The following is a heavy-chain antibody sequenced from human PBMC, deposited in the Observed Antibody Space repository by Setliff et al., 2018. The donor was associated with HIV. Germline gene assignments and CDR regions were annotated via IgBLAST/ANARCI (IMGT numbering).Heavy chain of an antibody. Sequence: ASVKVSCKSSGYTFTDYFMHWVRQAPGHGLEWMGGISPDNGNRRILRRFQGRVTMTSDTSINTAYMELSGLTSDDTAVYYCARQLSNSFDYWGQGTLVTVSS. CDR1: GYTFTDYF. V-gene: IGHV1-2*02. CDR3: ARQLSNSFDY. D-gene: IGHD1-1*01. CDR2: ISPDNGNR. J-gene: IGHJ4*02.